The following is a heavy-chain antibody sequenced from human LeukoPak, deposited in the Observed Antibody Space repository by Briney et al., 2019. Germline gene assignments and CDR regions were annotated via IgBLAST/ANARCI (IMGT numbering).Heavy chain of an antibody. J-gene: IGHJ3*02. CDR1: GGSISSGDYY. CDR3: ARDCGVGGGYDFDAFDI. D-gene: IGHD5-12*01. CDR2: IYYSGST. V-gene: IGHV4-30-4*01. Sequence: SETLSLTCTVSGGSISSGDYYWSWSRQPPGKGLEWIGYIYYSGSTYYNPSLKSRVTISVDTSKNQFSLKLSSVTAADTAVYYCARDCGVGGGYDFDAFDIWGQGTMVTVSS.